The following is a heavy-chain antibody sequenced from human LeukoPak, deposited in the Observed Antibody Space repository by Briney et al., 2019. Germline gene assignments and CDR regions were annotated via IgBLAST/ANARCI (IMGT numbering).Heavy chain of an antibody. Sequence: GGSLRLSCAASGFTFSSYNIHWVRRAPGRGLEWVAVESYDESNTYYADSVKGRFTISRDNSKNTLYLQMNSLKTKDTAVYFCAREYTSGWYDYWGQGTLVTVSS. J-gene: IGHJ4*02. CDR2: ESYDESNT. D-gene: IGHD6-19*01. CDR1: GFTFSSYN. V-gene: IGHV3-30-3*01. CDR3: AREYTSGWYDY.